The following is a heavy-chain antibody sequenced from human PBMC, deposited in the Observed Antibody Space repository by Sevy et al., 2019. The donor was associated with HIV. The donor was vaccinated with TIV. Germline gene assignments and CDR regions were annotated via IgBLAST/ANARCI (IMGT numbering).Heavy chain of an antibody. CDR2: ISSSSSYT. V-gene: IGHV3-11*06. D-gene: IGHD6-19*01. CDR3: ARAPSGWYYFDY. J-gene: IGHJ4*02. CDR1: GFTFSDYY. Sequence: GGSLRLSCAASGFTFSDYYMSWIRQAPGKGLEWVSYISSSSSYTNYADSVKGRFTISRDNATNSLYLQMNSLRAEDTAVYYCARAPSGWYYFDYWGQGTLVTVSS.